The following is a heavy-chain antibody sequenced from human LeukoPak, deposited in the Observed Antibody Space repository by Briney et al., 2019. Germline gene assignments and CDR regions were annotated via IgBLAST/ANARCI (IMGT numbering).Heavy chain of an antibody. Sequence: SVTVSFKASGGTFISYAISWVRQAPGQGLEWMGGIIPIFGTANYAQKFQGRVTITADESTSTAYMELSSLRSDDTAVYYCAREWGRREGRIVVVPAAPFDPWGQGTLVTVSS. CDR2: IIPIFGTA. CDR3: AREWGRREGRIVVVPAAPFDP. V-gene: IGHV1-69*01. J-gene: IGHJ5*02. D-gene: IGHD2-2*01. CDR1: GGTFISYA.